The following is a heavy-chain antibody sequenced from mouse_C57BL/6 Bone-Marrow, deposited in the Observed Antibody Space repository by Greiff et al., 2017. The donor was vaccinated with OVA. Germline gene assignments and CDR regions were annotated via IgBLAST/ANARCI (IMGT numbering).Heavy chain of an antibody. D-gene: IGHD1-1*01. CDR3: ARLLPLDY. Sequence: EVMLVESGGGLVKPGGSLKLSCAASGFTFSSYAMSWVRQTPEKRLEWVATISDGGSYTYYPDNVKGRFTISRDNAKNNLYLQMSHLKSEDTAIYYCARLLPLDYWGQGTTLTVSS. CDR2: ISDGGSYT. CDR1: GFTFSSYA. V-gene: IGHV5-4*03. J-gene: IGHJ2*01.